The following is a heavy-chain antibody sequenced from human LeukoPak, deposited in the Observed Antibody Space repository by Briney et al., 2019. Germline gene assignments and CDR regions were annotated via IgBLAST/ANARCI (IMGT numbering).Heavy chain of an antibody. J-gene: IGHJ4*02. V-gene: IGHV3-48*03. D-gene: IGHD6-19*01. CDR2: TSSSGYTR. CDR3: ARVGQWLVNY. Sequence: QPGGSLRLSCAASGFTFSSYEMNWVRQAPGKGLGWVSYTSSSGYTRYYADSVKGRFTISRDNAKNSLYLQMNSLRAEDTAVYYCARVGQWLVNYWGRGTLVTVSS. CDR1: GFTFSSYE.